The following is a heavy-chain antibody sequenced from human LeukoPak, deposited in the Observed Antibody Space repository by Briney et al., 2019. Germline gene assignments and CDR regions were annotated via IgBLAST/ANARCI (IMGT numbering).Heavy chain of an antibody. Sequence: SETLSLTCTVSGGSISSYYWSWIRQPAGKGLEWIGRIYTSGSTNYNPSLKSRVTMSVDTSKNQFSLKLSSVTAADTAVYYCARDKFQYYYGSSGPKPLNWFDPWGQGTLVTVSS. V-gene: IGHV4-4*07. J-gene: IGHJ5*02. CDR2: IYTSGST. CDR1: GGSISSYY. D-gene: IGHD3-22*01. CDR3: ARDKFQYYYGSSGPKPLNWFDP.